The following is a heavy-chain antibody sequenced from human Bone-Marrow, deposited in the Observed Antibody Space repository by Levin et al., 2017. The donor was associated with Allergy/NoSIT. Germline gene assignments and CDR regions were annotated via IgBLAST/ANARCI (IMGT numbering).Heavy chain of an antibody. J-gene: IGHJ5*02. V-gene: IGHV3-21*01. CDR1: GFTFSSYS. Sequence: GGSLRLSCAASGFTFSSYSMNWVRQAPGKGLEWVSSISSSSSYIYYADSVKGRFTISRDNAKNSLYLQMNSLRAEDTAVYYCASANGNMVGATDDNWFDPWGQGTLVTVSS. CDR2: ISSSSSYI. D-gene: IGHD1-26*01. CDR3: ASANGNMVGATDDNWFDP.